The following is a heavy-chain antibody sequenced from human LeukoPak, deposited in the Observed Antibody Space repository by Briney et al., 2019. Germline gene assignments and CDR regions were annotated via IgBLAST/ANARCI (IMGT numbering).Heavy chain of an antibody. CDR1: GYTFTGYY. J-gene: IGHJ4*02. V-gene: IGHV1-2*02. CDR2: INPNSGGT. Sequence: ASVKVSCKASGYTFTGYYMHWVRQAPGQGLEWMGWINPNSGGTNYAQKFQGRVTMTRDTSISTAYMELSSLRSEDTAVYYCARAPYGSGSYYNSPFDYWGQGTLVTVSS. D-gene: IGHD3-10*01. CDR3: ARAPYGSGSYYNSPFDY.